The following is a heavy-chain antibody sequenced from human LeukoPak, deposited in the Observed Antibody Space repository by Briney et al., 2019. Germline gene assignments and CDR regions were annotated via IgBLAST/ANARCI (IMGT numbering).Heavy chain of an antibody. CDR2: IFNSGSS. CDR3: ARARAVAGTMDY. Sequence: SETLSLTCTVSGGSVSSESYHWSWIRQPPGKGLEWIAYIFNSGSSNYNPSLKSRVTISVDTSKNQFSLKLSSVTAADTAVYYCARARAVAGTMDYWGQGTLVTVSS. CDR1: GGSVSSESYH. D-gene: IGHD6-19*01. V-gene: IGHV4-61*01. J-gene: IGHJ4*02.